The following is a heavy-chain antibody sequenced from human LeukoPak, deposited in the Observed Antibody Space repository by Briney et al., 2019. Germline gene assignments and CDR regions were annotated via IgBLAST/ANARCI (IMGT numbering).Heavy chain of an antibody. Sequence: PSETLSLTCAVYGESFSDYYWSWIRQPPGKGLERIGEINHSGSTNYNPSLKSRVTISVDTAKNQFSLKLSSVTAADTAVKDVYSRPRGSTLDYWGQGTLVTVSS. J-gene: IGHJ4*02. CDR3: YSRPRGSTLDY. D-gene: IGHD3-16*01. CDR1: GESFSDYY. V-gene: IGHV4-34*01. CDR2: INHSGST.